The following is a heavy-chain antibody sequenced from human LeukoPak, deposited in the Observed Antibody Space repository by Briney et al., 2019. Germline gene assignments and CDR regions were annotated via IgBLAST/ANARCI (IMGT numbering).Heavy chain of an antibody. Sequence: SGTLSLTCTVSGGSISSGGYYWSWIRQPPGKGLEWIGYIYHSGSTYYNPSLKSRVTISVDRSKNQFSLKLSSVTAADTAVYYCARDVGYCSSTSCYKGNWFDPWGQGTLVTVSS. J-gene: IGHJ5*02. CDR3: ARDVGYCSSTSCYKGNWFDP. CDR2: IYHSGST. V-gene: IGHV4-30-2*01. D-gene: IGHD2-2*02. CDR1: GGSISSGGYY.